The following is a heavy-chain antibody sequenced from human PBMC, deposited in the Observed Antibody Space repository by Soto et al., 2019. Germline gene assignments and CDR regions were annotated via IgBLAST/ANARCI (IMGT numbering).Heavy chain of an antibody. V-gene: IGHV3-9*01. CDR2: ISWNSGSI. J-gene: IGHJ3*02. CDR3: AKDLNGGSFDAFDI. D-gene: IGHD2-15*01. CDR1: GFTFDDYA. Sequence: EVKLVESGGGLVQPGRSLRLSCAASGFTFDDYAMHWVRQAPGKGLEWVSGISWNSGSIGYADSVKGRFTISRDNAKNSLYLQMNSLRAEDTALYYCAKDLNGGSFDAFDIWGQGTMVTVSS.